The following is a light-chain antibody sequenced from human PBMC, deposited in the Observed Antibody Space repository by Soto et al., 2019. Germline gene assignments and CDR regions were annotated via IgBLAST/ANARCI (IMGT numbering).Light chain of an antibody. CDR2: SAS. CDR3: QQYGTSPALT. Sequence: ASQSVSGYLAWYQQKPGQSPRLLIYSASSRATGIPDRFSGSGSGTDFTLTISRLEPEDFAVYYCQQYGTSPALTFGGGTKGDIK. J-gene: IGKJ4*01. V-gene: IGKV3-20*01. CDR1: QSVSGY.